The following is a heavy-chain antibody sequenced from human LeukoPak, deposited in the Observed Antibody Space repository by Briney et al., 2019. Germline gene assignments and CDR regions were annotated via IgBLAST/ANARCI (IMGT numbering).Heavy chain of an antibody. V-gene: IGHV1-46*01. CDR3: ARDGLGGSYGYYFDY. CDR2: INPSGGST. D-gene: IGHD1-26*01. J-gene: IGHJ4*02. CDR1: GYTFTSYY. Sequence: GASVKVSCKASGYTFTSYYIHWVRQAPGQGLQWMGIINPSGGSTTYAQKFQGRVTMTRDMSTSTDYMDLSSLRSEDTAVYYCARDGLGGSYGYYFDYWGQGTLVTVSS.